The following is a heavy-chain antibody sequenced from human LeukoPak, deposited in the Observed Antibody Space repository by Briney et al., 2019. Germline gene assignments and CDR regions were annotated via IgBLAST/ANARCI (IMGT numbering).Heavy chain of an antibody. D-gene: IGHD3-16*01. Sequence: GGSLRLSCAASGFTFSSYAMSWVRQAPGKGREWVSAISGSGGSTYYADSVKGRFTISRDNSKNTLYLQMNSLRAEDTAVYYCAAIFGGGFDYWGQGTLVTVSS. V-gene: IGHV3-23*01. CDR3: AAIFGGGFDY. CDR2: ISGSGGST. CDR1: GFTFSSYA. J-gene: IGHJ4*02.